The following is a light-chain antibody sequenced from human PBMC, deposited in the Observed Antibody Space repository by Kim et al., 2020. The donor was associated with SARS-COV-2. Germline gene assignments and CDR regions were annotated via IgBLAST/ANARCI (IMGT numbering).Light chain of an antibody. CDR1: QSISSDL. CDR2: GAS. Sequence: EIVLTQSPGTLSLSPGETATLSCRASQSISSDLLAWYQQRPGQAPRLLMSGASIRATGIPDRFSGSGSGTDFTLTISRLETDDFAVYYCQQYGTTPLTFGGGTKVDIK. J-gene: IGKJ4*01. CDR3: QQYGTTPLT. V-gene: IGKV3-20*01.